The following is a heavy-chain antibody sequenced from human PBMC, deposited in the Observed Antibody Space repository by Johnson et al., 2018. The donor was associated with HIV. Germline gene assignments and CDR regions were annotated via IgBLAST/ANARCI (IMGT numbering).Heavy chain of an antibody. CDR1: GFTFSYYG. CDR2: IRYDGDNK. J-gene: IGHJ3*02. V-gene: IGHV3-30*02. Sequence: QVQLVESGGGVVQPGGSLRLSCAAFGFTFSYYGMHWVRQAPGKGLEWVAFIRYDGDNKYYGDSVKGRFTISRDNSKNTLYLQMNSLRAEDTAVYYCARRGRRADDAFDIWGQGTMVTVSS. D-gene: IGHD3-16*01. CDR3: ARRGRRADDAFDI.